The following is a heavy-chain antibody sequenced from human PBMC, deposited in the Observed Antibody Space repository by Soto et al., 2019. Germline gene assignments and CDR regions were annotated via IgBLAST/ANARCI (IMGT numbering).Heavy chain of an antibody. Sequence: ASVKFSCKASGYTFTSYDINWVRHATGQGLEWMGWMNPNSGNTGYAQKFQGRVTMTRNTSISTAYMELSSLRSEDTAVYYCARGQVKPDYYYYGMDVWGQGTTVTVSS. CDR1: GYTFTSYD. CDR3: ARGQVKPDYYYYGMDV. CDR2: MNPNSGNT. V-gene: IGHV1-8*01. D-gene: IGHD3-22*01. J-gene: IGHJ6*02.